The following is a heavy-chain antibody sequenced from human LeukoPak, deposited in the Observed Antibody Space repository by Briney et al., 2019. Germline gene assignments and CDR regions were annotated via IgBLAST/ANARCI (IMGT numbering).Heavy chain of an antibody. J-gene: IGHJ4*02. CDR1: GFTFSSYD. CDR2: ISAGGGST. CDR3: AKGGLYYFDY. Sequence: GGSLRLSCAASGFTFSSYDMNWVRQPPGKGLEWVSSISAGGGSTYYGDSVKGRFTISRDNSKNTLYLQMNSLRAEDTAVYYCAKGGLYYFDYWGQGTLVTVSS. V-gene: IGHV3-23*01.